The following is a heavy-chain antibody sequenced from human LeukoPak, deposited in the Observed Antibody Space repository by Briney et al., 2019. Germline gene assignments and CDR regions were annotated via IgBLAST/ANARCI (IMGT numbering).Heavy chain of an antibody. J-gene: IGHJ4*02. CDR2: ISYDGSNK. CDR3: ARQPAAKYYFDY. Sequence: SGGSLRLSCAASGFTFSSYAMHWVRQAPGKGLEWVAVISYDGSNKYYADSVKGRFTISRDNSKNTLYLQMNSLRAEDTAVYYCARQPAAKYYFDYWGQGTLVTVSS. D-gene: IGHD6-13*01. V-gene: IGHV3-30-3*01. CDR1: GFTFSSYA.